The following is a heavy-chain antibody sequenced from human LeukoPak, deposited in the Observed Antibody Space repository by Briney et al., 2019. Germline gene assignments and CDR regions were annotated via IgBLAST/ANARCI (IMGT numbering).Heavy chain of an antibody. J-gene: IGHJ4*02. V-gene: IGHV4-61*02. CDR2: IYTSGST. Sequence: SETLSLTCTVSGGSISSGSYYWSWIRQPAGKGLEWIGRIYTSGSTNYNPSLKSRVTISVDTSKNRFSLKLSSVTAADTAVYYCARARRSGWTSYYFDYWGQGTLVTVSS. CDR1: GGSISSGSYY. CDR3: ARARRSGWTSYYFDY. D-gene: IGHD6-19*01.